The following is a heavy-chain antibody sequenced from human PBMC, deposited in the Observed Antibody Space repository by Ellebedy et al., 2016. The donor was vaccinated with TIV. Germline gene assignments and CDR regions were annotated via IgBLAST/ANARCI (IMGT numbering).Heavy chain of an antibody. Sequence: GESLKISCAASGFSFSSYWMSWVRQAPGKGLESVANINQDGSLKYFVDSVKGRFTLSRDHAKNSLYLQMNSLRDEDTAVYYCATDGSYGDYRSPTHAFVMWGQGTVVTVSS. J-gene: IGHJ3*02. D-gene: IGHD4-17*01. CDR1: GFSFSSYW. CDR3: ATDGSYGDYRSPTHAFVM. CDR2: INQDGSLK. V-gene: IGHV3-7*01.